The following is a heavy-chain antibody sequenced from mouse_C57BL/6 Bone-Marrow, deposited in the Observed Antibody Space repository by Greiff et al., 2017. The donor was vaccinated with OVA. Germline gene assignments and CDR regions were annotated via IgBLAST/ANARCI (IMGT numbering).Heavy chain of an antibody. V-gene: IGHV1-81*01. J-gene: IGHJ1*03. D-gene: IGHD2-4*01. Sequence: VQLQQSGAELARPGASVKLSCKASGYTFTSYGISWVKQRTGQGLEWIGEIYPRSGNTYSNEKFTGKATLTADKSSSTAYMELRSLTSEDSAVYFCATGYYDYWYFDVWGTGTTVTVSS. CDR3: ATGYYDYWYFDV. CDR1: GYTFTSYG. CDR2: IYPRSGNT.